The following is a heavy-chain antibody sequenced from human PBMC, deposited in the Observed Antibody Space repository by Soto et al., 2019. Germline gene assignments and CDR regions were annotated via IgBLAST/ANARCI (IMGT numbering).Heavy chain of an antibody. D-gene: IGHD1-26*01. CDR1: GYSFTSYW. Sequence: ESLKISCKGSGYSFTSYWISWVRQMPGKGLEWMGRIDPSDSYTNYSPSFQGHVTISADKSISTAYLQWSSLKASDTAMYYCARHAGGSHNWFDPWGQGTLVTVSS. CDR3: ARHAGGSHNWFDP. V-gene: IGHV5-10-1*01. CDR2: IDPSDSYT. J-gene: IGHJ5*02.